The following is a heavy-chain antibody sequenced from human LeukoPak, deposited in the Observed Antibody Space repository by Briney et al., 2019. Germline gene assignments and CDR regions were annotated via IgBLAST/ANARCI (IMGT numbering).Heavy chain of an antibody. J-gene: IGHJ6*02. CDR3: AKPTRYCSGGSCYPGRYGTDV. CDR1: GFTFSSYW. D-gene: IGHD2-15*01. Sequence: PGGSLRLSCAASGFTFSSYWMSWVRQAPGKGLEWVANIKQDGTEKYYVDSVKGRFTISRDNAKNTLYLQMNSLRAEDTAVYYCAKPTRYCSGGSCYPGRYGTDVWGQGTTVTVSS. V-gene: IGHV3-7*01. CDR2: IKQDGTEK.